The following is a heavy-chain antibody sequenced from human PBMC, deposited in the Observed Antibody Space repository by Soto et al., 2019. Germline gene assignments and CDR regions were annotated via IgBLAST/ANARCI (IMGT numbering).Heavy chain of an antibody. Sequence: ASVKVSCKASGFTFTSSAVQLVRQARGQRLEWIGWIVVGSGNTNYAQKFQERVTITRDMSTSTAYMELSSLRSEDTAVYYCAACSGGSCYLRYWGQGTLVTVSS. D-gene: IGHD2-15*01. J-gene: IGHJ4*02. CDR1: GFTFTSSA. V-gene: IGHV1-58*01. CDR3: AACSGGSCYLRY. CDR2: IVVGSGNT.